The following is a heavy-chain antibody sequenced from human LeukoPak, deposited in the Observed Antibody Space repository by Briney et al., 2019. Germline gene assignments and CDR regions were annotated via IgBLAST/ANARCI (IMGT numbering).Heavy chain of an antibody. V-gene: IGHV3-21*01. CDR2: ISGSSSYI. CDR1: GFTFSSYN. J-gene: IGHJ4*02. Sequence: GGSLRLSCAASGFTFSSYNMNWVRQAPGEELEWVSSISGSSSYIYYADSVKGRFTISRDNAKNSLYLQMNSLRAEDTAVYYCARGRTHDYGVDYFDYWGQGTLVTVSS. CDR3: ARGRTHDYGVDYFDY. D-gene: IGHD4-17*01.